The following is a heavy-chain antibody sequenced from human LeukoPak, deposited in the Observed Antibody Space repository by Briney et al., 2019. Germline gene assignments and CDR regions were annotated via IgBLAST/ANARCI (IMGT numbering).Heavy chain of an antibody. V-gene: IGHV4-59*01. CDR2: IHYSGST. CDR3: ARDSSGYSNYYYYYYMDV. J-gene: IGHJ6*03. CDR1: GGSISSYY. D-gene: IGHD3-22*01. Sequence: SDTLSLTCTVSGGSISSYYWSWIRQPPGKGLEWIGYIHYSGSTNYNPSLKSRVTISVDTSSNQFSLKLGSVTAADTAVYYCARDSSGYSNYYYYYYMDVWGKGTTVTVSS.